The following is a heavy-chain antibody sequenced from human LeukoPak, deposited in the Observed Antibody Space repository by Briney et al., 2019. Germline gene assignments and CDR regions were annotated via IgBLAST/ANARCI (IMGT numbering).Heavy chain of an antibody. J-gene: IGHJ4*02. CDR3: ASSLVRADMVTGIDY. D-gene: IGHD5-18*01. CDR1: GGSFSGYY. Sequence: SETLSLTCAVYGGSFSGYYWIWIRQPPGKGLEWIGEINRSGSTTYNPSLKSRVTISLDTSKNQFSLKLSSVTAADTAVYYCASSLVRADMVTGIDYWGQGTLVTVSS. CDR2: INRSGST. V-gene: IGHV4-34*01.